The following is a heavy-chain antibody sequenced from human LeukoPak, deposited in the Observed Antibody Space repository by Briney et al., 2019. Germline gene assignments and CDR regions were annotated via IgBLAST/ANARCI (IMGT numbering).Heavy chain of an antibody. CDR3: ARVSCSRTSCYAGFTFSHPYDY. CDR1: GFTFNYYA. CDR2: INSDGSST. J-gene: IGHJ4*02. V-gene: IGHV3-74*01. D-gene: IGHD2-2*01. Sequence: PGGSLRLSCAASGFTFNYYAMSWVRQAPGKGLVWVSRINSDGSSTNYADSVKGRFTISRDNAKNTLYLQMNSLRAEDTAVYYCARVSCSRTSCYAGFTFSHPYDYWGQGTLVTVSS.